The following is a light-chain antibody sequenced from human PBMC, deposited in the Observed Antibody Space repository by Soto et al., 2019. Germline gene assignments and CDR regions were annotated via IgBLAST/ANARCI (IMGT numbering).Light chain of an antibody. Sequence: DSQMTQSPSTLSASVGDRVTITCRASQSISSWLAWYQQKPGKAPKLLIYKASSLESGVPSRFSGSGSGTEFTLTISSLQPDDFATYYCQQYNSYPYTFCQGTKLEIK. CDR2: KAS. J-gene: IGKJ2*01. CDR3: QQYNSYPYT. CDR1: QSISSW. V-gene: IGKV1-5*03.